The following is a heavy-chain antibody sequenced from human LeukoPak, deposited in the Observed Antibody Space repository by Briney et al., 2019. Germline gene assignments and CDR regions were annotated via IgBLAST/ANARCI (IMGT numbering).Heavy chain of an antibody. Sequence: GGSLRLSCAASGFTFSSYGMHWVRQAPGKGLEWVAFIRYDGSNKYYADSVKGRFTISRDNSKNTLSLQMNSLRPEDTAVYYCARDRDYSNFVDYWGQGTLVTVSS. CDR1: GFTFSSYG. J-gene: IGHJ4*02. D-gene: IGHD4-11*01. CDR3: ARDRDYSNFVDY. CDR2: IRYDGSNK. V-gene: IGHV3-30*02.